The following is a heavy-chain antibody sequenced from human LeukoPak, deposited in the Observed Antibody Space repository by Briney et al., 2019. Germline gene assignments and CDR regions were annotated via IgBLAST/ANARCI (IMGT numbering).Heavy chain of an antibody. D-gene: IGHD5-24*01. CDR2: ISWSGSTI. CDR3: ARGRMEMLLYYYYYMDV. CDR1: GFTLSSYE. Sequence: GGSLRLSCAASGFTLSSYEMNWVRQAPGKGLEWVSYISWSGSTIYYADSVKGRFTISRDNAKNSLYLQMNSLRAEDTAVYYCARGRMEMLLYYYYYMDVWGKGTTVTVSS. V-gene: IGHV3-48*03. J-gene: IGHJ6*03.